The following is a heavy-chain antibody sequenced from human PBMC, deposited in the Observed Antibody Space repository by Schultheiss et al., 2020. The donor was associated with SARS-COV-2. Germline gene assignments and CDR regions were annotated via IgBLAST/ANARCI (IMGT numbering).Heavy chain of an antibody. D-gene: IGHD4-23*01. CDR1: GGSISSGGYS. Sequence: SETLSLTCAVSGGSISSGGYSWSWIRQHPGKGLEWIGYIYYSGSTNYNPSLKSRVTISVDTSKNQFSLKLSSVTAADTAVYYCARGDDYGGFVDYWGQGTLVTVSS. V-gene: IGHV4-61*08. CDR3: ARGDDYGGFVDY. J-gene: IGHJ4*02. CDR2: IYYSGST.